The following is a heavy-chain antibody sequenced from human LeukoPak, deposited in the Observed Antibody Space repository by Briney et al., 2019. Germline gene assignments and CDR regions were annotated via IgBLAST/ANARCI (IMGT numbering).Heavy chain of an antibody. CDR2: INHSGST. Sequence: NASETLSLTCAVYGGSFSGYYWSWIRQPPGKGLEWIGEINHSGSTNYNPSLKSRVTISVDTSKNQFSLKLSSVTAADTAVYYCARGRGGLLWFGEFNSWGQGTPVTVSS. D-gene: IGHD3-10*01. J-gene: IGHJ4*02. CDR3: ARGRGGLLWFGEFNS. CDR1: GGSFSGYY. V-gene: IGHV4-34*01.